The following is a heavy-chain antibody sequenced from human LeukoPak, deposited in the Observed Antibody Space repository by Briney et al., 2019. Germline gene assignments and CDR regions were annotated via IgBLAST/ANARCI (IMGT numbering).Heavy chain of an antibody. CDR1: GGSFSGYY. D-gene: IGHD3-22*01. CDR3: AKSGYYTKRGFDY. J-gene: IGHJ4*02. CDR2: INHSGST. V-gene: IGHV4-34*01. Sequence: SETLSLTCAVYGGSFSGYYWSWIRQPPGKGLEWIGEINHSGSTNYNPSLKSRVTISVDTSKNQFSLELSSVTAADTAVYYCAKSGYYTKRGFDYWGQGTLVTVSS.